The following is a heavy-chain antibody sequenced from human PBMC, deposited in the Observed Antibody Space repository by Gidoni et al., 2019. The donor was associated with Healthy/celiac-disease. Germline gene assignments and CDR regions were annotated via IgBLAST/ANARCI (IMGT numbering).Heavy chain of an antibody. CDR3: AREVAARGRGNWFDP. CDR2: FNPSGGST. CDR1: GYTFTSYY. V-gene: IGHV1-46*03. J-gene: IGHJ5*02. D-gene: IGHD6-6*01. Sequence: QVQLVQSGAEVKKPGASVKVSCKASGYTFTSYYMHWVRQAPGQGLEWMGIFNPSGGSTSYAQKFRSRVTMTRDTSTSTVYMELSSLRAEDTAVYYCAREVAARGRGNWFDPWGQGTLVTVSS.